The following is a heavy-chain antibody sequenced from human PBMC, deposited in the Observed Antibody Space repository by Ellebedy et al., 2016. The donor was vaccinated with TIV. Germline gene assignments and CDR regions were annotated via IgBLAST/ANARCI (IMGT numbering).Heavy chain of an antibody. Sequence: SETLSLXCAVYGGSFSGYYWSWIRQPPGKGLEWIGEINHSGSTNYNPSLKSRVTISVDTSKNQFSLKLSSVTAADTAVYYCARGPPVGRPDSWGQGILVTVSS. CDR3: ARGPPVGRPDS. J-gene: IGHJ4*02. V-gene: IGHV4-34*01. CDR1: GGSFSGYY. D-gene: IGHD1-26*01. CDR2: INHSGST.